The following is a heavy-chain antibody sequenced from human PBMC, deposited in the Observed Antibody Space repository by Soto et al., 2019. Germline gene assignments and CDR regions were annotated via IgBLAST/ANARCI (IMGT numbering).Heavy chain of an antibody. V-gene: IGHV4-30-4*08. D-gene: IGHD2-15*01. J-gene: IGHJ4*02. CDR1: GGSISGDYF. CDR2: IYYSGSS. Sequence: ILGLTFSCSGGSISGDYFWSWIRQSPEKGLEWIGYIYYSGSSYSNPALQSRLSMSLDTSKNKFSLKLRSVTAADTAVYYCDRGGARWPGYFDSWGQGALVTVPS. CDR3: DRGGARWPGYFDS.